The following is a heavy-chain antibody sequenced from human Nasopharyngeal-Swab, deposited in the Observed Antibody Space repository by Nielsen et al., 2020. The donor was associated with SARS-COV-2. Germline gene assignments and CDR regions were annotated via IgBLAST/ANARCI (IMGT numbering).Heavy chain of an antibody. Sequence: SGPTLVKPTQTLTLTCTFSGFSLSTNGVGVGWIRQLLGKALEWLALNYWLDDKRYSPSLKSRLTNTKDTSKNQVVLTMTNMDPVDTATYYCAHSAVSGYSSGWYLGSPFDPWGQGTLVTVSS. CDR2: NYWLDDK. V-gene: IGHV2-5*01. CDR3: AHSAVSGYSSGWYLGSPFDP. J-gene: IGHJ5*02. D-gene: IGHD6-19*01. CDR1: GFSLSTNGVG.